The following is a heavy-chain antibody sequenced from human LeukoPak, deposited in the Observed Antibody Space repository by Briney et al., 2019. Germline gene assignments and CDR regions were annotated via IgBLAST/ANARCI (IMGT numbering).Heavy chain of an antibody. Sequence: SETLSLTCAVYGGSFSGYYWSWIRQPPGKGLEWIGEINHSGSTNYNPSLKSRVTISVDTSKNQFSLKLSSVTAADTAVYYCARGRSQPSYYYGSGSYPGFDYWGQGTLVTVSS. J-gene: IGHJ4*02. CDR3: ARGRSQPSYYYGSGSYPGFDY. D-gene: IGHD3-10*01. V-gene: IGHV4-34*01. CDR2: INHSGST. CDR1: GGSFSGYY.